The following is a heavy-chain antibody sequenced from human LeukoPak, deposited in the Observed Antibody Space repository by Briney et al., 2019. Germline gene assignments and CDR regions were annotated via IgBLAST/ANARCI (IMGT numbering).Heavy chain of an antibody. CDR1: GFTFTSYG. V-gene: IGHV3-30*02. CDR2: IRYDGSDE. D-gene: IGHD5-18*01. CDR3: ARKSYSYGYHGVDY. J-gene: IGHJ4*02. Sequence: GGSLRLSCAASGFTFTSYGMHWVRQAPGKGLEWVAFIRYDGSDEYNGDSVRGRFTISRDNSKNTLYLQMNSLRAEDTAVYYCARKSYSYGYHGVDYWGQGTLVTVSS.